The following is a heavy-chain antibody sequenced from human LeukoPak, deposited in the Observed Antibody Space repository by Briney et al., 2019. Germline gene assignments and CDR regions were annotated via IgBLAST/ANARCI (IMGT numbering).Heavy chain of an antibody. D-gene: IGHD3-10*01. CDR1: GYTFTGYY. CDR2: INPNSGGT. Sequence: ASVKVSCKASGYTFTGYYMHWARQTPGQGLEWMGWINPNSGGTNYAQKFQGRVTMTRDTSISTAYMELSRLRSDDTAVYYCARGGLMVRGVILWFDPWGQGTLVTVSS. J-gene: IGHJ5*02. V-gene: IGHV1-2*02. CDR3: ARGGLMVRGVILWFDP.